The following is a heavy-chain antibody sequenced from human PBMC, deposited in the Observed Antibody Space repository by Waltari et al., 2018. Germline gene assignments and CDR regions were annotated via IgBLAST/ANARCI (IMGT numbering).Heavy chain of an antibody. V-gene: IGHV3-74*01. CDR3: ARVARKTYSSPVPGRDYYYGMDV. CDR1: GFTFSRYW. CDR2: INGDGSDT. Sequence: EEQLVESGGDLIQPGESLRVSCAVSGFTFSRYWMNWVRQAPGKGLLWVERINGDGSDTSYADSVRGRFTISRDNARNTVFLQMKRLRAEDTAVYYCARVARKTYSSPVPGRDYYYGMDVWGLGTTVTVSS. J-gene: IGHJ6*02. D-gene: IGHD3-22*01.